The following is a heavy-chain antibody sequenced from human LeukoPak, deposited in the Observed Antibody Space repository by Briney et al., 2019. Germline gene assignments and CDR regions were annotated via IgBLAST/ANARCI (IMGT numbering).Heavy chain of an antibody. V-gene: IGHV4-59*08. CDR2: IYYSGIT. J-gene: IGHJ4*02. D-gene: IGHD4-17*01. CDR3: ARLADGRTVRFEY. Sequence: PSETLSLTHTVSGGLMNNYYSMWIRQPPGKGLEWIAYIYYSGITNYNPSLKSRVTISADTSKNQFSLRLSSVTAADTAVYYCARLADGRTVRFEYWGQGTLVTVSS. CDR1: GGLMNNYY.